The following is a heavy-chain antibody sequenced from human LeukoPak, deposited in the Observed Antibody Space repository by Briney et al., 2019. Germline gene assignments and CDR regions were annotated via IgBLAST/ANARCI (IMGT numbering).Heavy chain of an antibody. V-gene: IGHV3-66*02. CDR2: IYSGGST. J-gene: IGHJ1*01. D-gene: IGHD6-19*01. CDR3: ARNLGGWYQPGYFQH. CDR1: GFTVSSNY. Sequence: GGSLRLSCAASGFTVSSNYMSWVRQAPGKGLERVSVIYSGGSTYYADSVKGRFTISRDNSKDTLYLQMNSLRAEDTAVYYCARNLGGWYQPGYFQHWGQGTLVTVSS.